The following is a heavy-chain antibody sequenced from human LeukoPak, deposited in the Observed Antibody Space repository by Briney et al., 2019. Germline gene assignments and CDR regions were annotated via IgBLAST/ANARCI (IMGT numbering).Heavy chain of an antibody. V-gene: IGHV3-21*01. CDR1: GFTFSSYS. CDR2: ISSSSSYI. Sequence: GGSLRLSCAASGFTFSSYSMNWVRQAPGKGLEWVSSISSSSSYIYYADSVKGRFTISRDNAKNSLYLQMNSLRAEDTAVYYCTRSSFPYFFAHWGQGTLVTVSS. D-gene: IGHD2/OR15-2a*01. J-gene: IGHJ4*02. CDR3: TRSSFPYFFAH.